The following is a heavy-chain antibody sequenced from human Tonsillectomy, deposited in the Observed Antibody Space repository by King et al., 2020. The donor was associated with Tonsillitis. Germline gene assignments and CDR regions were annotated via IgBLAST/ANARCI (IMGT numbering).Heavy chain of an antibody. V-gene: IGHV3-23*04. D-gene: IGHD3-22*01. J-gene: IGHJ4*02. Sequence: VQLVESGGGLVQPGGSLRLSCEASGFTFSSYAMSWVRQAPGMGLEWVSAISGGGVSKFSAESLKGRVTISRDNSKNTLYLQVDSLRAEDTAVYYCAKDVTYYYGSSGNRHLDNWGQGTLVTVSS. CDR2: ISGGGVSK. CDR1: GFTFSSYA. CDR3: AKDVTYYYGSSGNRHLDN.